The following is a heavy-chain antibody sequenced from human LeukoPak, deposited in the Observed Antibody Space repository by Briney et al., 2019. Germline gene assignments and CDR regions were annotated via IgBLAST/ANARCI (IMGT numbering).Heavy chain of an antibody. Sequence: PSETLSLTCAVYGGSFSGYYWSWIRQPPGKGPEWIGEINHSGSTNYNPSLKSRVTISVDTSKNQFSLKLSSVTAADTAVYYCARRVYYYYGSGSYYPLYYYGMDVWGQGTTVTVSS. D-gene: IGHD3-10*01. CDR3: ARRVYYYYGSGSYYPLYYYGMDV. J-gene: IGHJ6*02. CDR2: INHSGST. CDR1: GGSFSGYY. V-gene: IGHV4-34*01.